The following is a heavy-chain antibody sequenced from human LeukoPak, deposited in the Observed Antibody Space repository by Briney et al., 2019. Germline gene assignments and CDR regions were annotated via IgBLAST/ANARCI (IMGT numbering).Heavy chain of an antibody. Sequence: GGSLRLSCAASGFTFSDYYMSWIRQAPGKGLEWVSYISSSSSYTNYADSVKGRFTISRDNAKNSLYLQMNSLRAKDTAVYYCARDQAGIAVAGTPWYYYGMDVWGNGTTVTVSS. J-gene: IGHJ6*04. V-gene: IGHV3-11*06. CDR3: ARDQAGIAVAGTPWYYYGMDV. CDR2: ISSSSSYT. D-gene: IGHD6-19*01. CDR1: GFTFSDYY.